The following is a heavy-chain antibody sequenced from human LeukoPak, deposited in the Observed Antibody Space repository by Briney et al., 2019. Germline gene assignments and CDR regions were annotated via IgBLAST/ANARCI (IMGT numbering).Heavy chain of an antibody. J-gene: IGHJ4*02. D-gene: IGHD3-9*01. CDR2: ISGSGGST. V-gene: IGHV3-23*01. CDR1: GFTFSSYA. CDR3: AKDGDGYFDWLLSLDY. Sequence: GGSLRLSCAASGFTFSSYAMSWVRQAPEKGLEWVSAISGSGGSTYYADSVKGRFTISRDNSKNTLYLQMNSLRAEDTAVYYCAKDGDGYFDWLLSLDYWGQGTLVTVSS.